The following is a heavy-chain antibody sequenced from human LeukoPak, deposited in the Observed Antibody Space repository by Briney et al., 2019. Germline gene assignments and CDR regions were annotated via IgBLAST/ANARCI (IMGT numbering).Heavy chain of an antibody. CDR1: GYTLTELS. CDR2: FDPEDGET. CDR3: ATEGAAAPSYYYSGVDV. Sequence: GASVKVSRKVSGYTLTELSMHWVRQAPGKGLEWMGGFDPEDGETIYAQKFQGRVTMTEDTSTDTAYMELSSLRSEDTAVYYCATEGAAAPSYYYSGVDVWGQGTTVTVSS. V-gene: IGHV1-24*01. D-gene: IGHD2-15*01. J-gene: IGHJ6*02.